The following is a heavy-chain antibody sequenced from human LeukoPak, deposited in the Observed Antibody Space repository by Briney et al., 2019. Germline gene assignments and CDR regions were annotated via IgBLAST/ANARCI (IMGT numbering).Heavy chain of an antibody. J-gene: IGHJ4*02. V-gene: IGHV3-11*01. CDR2: ISRGGNSK. Sequence: GGSLRLSCAASGFRFSDYYMSWIRQAPGKGLEWVSSISRGGNSKYSADSVKGRFTISRDNAKNSLDLQMDSLRPEDAAVYYCARDQFLDSWGQGTLVTVSS. CDR3: ARDQFLDS. CDR1: GFRFSDYY.